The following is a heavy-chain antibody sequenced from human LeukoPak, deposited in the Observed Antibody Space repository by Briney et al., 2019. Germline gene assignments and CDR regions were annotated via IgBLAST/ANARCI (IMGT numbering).Heavy chain of an antibody. D-gene: IGHD5-12*01. J-gene: IGHJ4*02. CDR2: ISGSGVST. V-gene: IGHV3-23*01. Sequence: PGGSLRLSCAASGFTFNNFAMSWVRRAPGKGLEWVSSISGSGVSTYYADSLKGRFTISRDNFKNTLFLQLNSLRAEDTAVYYCAKDLRGYDMDFDYWGQGTLVTVSS. CDR1: GFTFNNFA. CDR3: AKDLRGYDMDFDY.